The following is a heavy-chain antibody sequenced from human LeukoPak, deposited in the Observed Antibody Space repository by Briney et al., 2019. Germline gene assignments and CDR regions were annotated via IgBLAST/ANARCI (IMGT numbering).Heavy chain of an antibody. D-gene: IGHD2-8*01. CDR3: AKDHGVSGAFDI. Sequence: GGSLKLSRAASAFTFSSYWMHWVRQAPGKGLEWVSRIKGDESSINYADSVKGRFTISRDNSKNTLYLQMNSLRAEDTAIYYCAKDHGVSGAFDIWGQGTMVTVSS. CDR1: AFTFSSYW. CDR2: IKGDESSI. J-gene: IGHJ3*02. V-gene: IGHV3-74*01.